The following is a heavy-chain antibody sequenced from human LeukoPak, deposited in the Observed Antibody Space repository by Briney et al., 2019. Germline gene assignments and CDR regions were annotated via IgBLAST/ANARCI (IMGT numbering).Heavy chain of an antibody. CDR2: ISSTGGTT. CDR1: GFTFSSYA. D-gene: IGHD2-15*01. J-gene: IGHJ6*03. V-gene: IGHV3-23*01. CDR3: ARNGDRGAYCTGGTCYPYFYYYMDV. Sequence: GRSLRLSCAASGFTFSSYAMSWVRQAPGKGLEWVSSISSTGGTTHYADSVKGRFTISRDNSKNTLYLQMNSLRAEDTAIYYCARNGDRGAYCTGGTCYPYFYYYMDVWGKGTTVT.